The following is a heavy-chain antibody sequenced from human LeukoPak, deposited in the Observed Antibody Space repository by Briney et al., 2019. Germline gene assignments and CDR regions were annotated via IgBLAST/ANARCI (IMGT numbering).Heavy chain of an antibody. V-gene: IGHV4-59*08. CDR3: ARRVGYSSSWPFDY. Sequence: TSETLSLTCTVSGGSISSYYWSWIRQPPGKGLEWIGYIYYSGCTNYNPSLKSRVTISVDTSKNQFSLKLSSVTAADTAVYYCARRVGYSSSWPFDYWGQGTLVTVSS. D-gene: IGHD6-13*01. CDR1: GGSISSYY. J-gene: IGHJ4*02. CDR2: IYYSGCT.